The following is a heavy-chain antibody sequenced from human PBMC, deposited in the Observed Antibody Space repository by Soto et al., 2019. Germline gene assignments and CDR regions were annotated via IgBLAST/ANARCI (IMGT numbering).Heavy chain of an antibody. CDR2: FDPEDGET. Sequence: QVQLLQSGAEVKKPGASVKVSCKVSGHTLTELSMHWVRQAPGRGLEWMGGFDPEDGETIFAQKFQGRVTMTEDTSTDSTYIELTNQRSEDTAVYYCAAGGTRWLHSPFDYWGQGTLVTISS. V-gene: IGHV1-24*01. J-gene: IGHJ4*02. CDR1: GHTLTELS. CDR3: AAGGTRWLHSPFDY. D-gene: IGHD6-19*01.